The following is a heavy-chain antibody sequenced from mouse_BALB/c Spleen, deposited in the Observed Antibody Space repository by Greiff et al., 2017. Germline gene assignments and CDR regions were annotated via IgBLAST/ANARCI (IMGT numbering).Heavy chain of an antibody. CDR3: ARGAYGSSTFAY. CDR1: GFTFSSYA. D-gene: IGHD1-1*01. Sequence: DVQLVESGGGLVKPGGSLKLSCAASGFTFSSYAMSWVRQTPEKRLEWVASISSGGSTYYPDSVKGRFTISRDNARNILYLQMSSLRSEDTAMYYCARGAYGSSTFAYWGQGTLVTVSA. CDR2: ISSGGST. J-gene: IGHJ3*01. V-gene: IGHV5-6-5*01.